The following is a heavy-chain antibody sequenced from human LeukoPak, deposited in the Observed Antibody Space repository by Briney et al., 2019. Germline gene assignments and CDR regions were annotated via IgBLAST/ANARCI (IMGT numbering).Heavy chain of an antibody. CDR3: ARYLRRDMREAFDF. CDR2: ISSSNSYT. D-gene: IGHD5/OR15-5a*01. V-gene: IGHV3-11*06. CDR1: GFTFSDYY. Sequence: PGGSLRLSCAASGFTFSDYYMSWIRQAPGKGLEWVSYISSSNSYTNYADSVRGRFTISRDNAKNSLYLQMNSLRAEDTAVYYCARYLRRDMREAFDFWGQGTMVTVSS. J-gene: IGHJ3*01.